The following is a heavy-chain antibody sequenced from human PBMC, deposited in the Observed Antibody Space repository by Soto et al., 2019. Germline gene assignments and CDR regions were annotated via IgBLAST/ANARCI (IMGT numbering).Heavy chain of an antibody. J-gene: IGHJ6*03. D-gene: IGHD3-16*01. CDR2: IYYSGST. Sequence: QVQLQESGPGLVKPSETLSLTCTVSGGSISSYYWSWIRQPPGKGLEWIGYIYYSGSTNYNPSLKSRVTISVDTSKNQFSLKLSSVTAADTAVYYCAGGFEPYYYYYMDVWGKGTTVTVSS. V-gene: IGHV4-59*01. CDR1: GGSISSYY. CDR3: AGGFEPYYYYYMDV.